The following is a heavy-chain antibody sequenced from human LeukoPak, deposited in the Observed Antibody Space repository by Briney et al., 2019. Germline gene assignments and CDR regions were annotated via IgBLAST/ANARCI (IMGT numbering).Heavy chain of an antibody. D-gene: IGHD4-17*01. J-gene: IGHJ4*02. CDR2: IYHSGST. CDR1: GGSISSGGYS. V-gene: IGHV4-30-2*01. CDR3: ARGPYGDYVFDY. Sequence: PSETLSLTCAVSGGSISSGGYSWSWIRQPPGKGLGWIGYIYHSGSTYYNPSLKSRVTISVDRSKNQFSLKLSSVTAADTAVYYCARGPYGDYVFDYWGQGTLVTVSS.